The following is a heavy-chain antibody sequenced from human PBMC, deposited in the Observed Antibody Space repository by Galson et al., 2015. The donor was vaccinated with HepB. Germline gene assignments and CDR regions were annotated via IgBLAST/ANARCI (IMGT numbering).Heavy chain of an antibody. D-gene: IGHD2-15*01. J-gene: IGHJ3*02. CDR1: GYTFTGYY. V-gene: IGHV1-2*06. CDR3: AREGYCSVGNCYESHSFDI. CDR2: INPNSGGT. Sequence: SVKVSCKASGYTFTGYYMHWVRQAPGQGLEWMGRINPNSGGTNYAQKFQGRVTMTRDTSISSAYMELSRLRSDDTAVYYCAREGYCSVGNCYESHSFDIWGQGTMVTVSS.